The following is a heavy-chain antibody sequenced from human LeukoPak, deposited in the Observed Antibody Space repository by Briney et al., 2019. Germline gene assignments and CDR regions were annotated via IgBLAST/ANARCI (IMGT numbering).Heavy chain of an antibody. Sequence: PGGSLRLSCAASGFTFSDSYMSWIRQAPGKGLEWISYISSSGSTIYYADSVKGRFTISRDNAKNSLYLQMNSLRAEDTAVYYCAREKSSSWYWDYWGQGTLVTVSS. CDR1: GFTFSDSY. J-gene: IGHJ4*02. D-gene: IGHD6-13*01. V-gene: IGHV3-11*04. CDR2: ISSSGSTI. CDR3: AREKSSSWYWDY.